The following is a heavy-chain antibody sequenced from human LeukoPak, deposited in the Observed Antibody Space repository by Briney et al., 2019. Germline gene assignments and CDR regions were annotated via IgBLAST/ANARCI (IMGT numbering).Heavy chain of an antibody. D-gene: IGHD3-22*01. Sequence: ASVKVSCKTSGYSENFYGITWMRQAPGQGLEWMGIINPSGGSTSYAQKFQGRVTMTRDMSTSTVYMELSSLRSEDTAVYYCARAYYYDSSGYGAFDYWGQGTLVTVSS. CDR1: GYSENFYG. CDR3: ARAYYYDSSGYGAFDY. CDR2: INPSGGST. V-gene: IGHV1-46*02. J-gene: IGHJ4*02.